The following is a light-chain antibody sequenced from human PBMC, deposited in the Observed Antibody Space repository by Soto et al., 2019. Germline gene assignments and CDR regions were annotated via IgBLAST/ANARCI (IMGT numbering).Light chain of an antibody. CDR2: DVS. CDR3: CSYAGSPYVV. Sequence: QSALTQPRSVSGSPGQSVTISCTGTSSDVGGYNYVSWYQQHPGKAPKLMFYDVSKRPSGVPDRFSVSKSGNTASLTISGLQAEDEADYYCCSYAGSPYVVFGGGTKLTVL. CDR1: SSDVGGYNY. V-gene: IGLV2-11*01. J-gene: IGLJ2*01.